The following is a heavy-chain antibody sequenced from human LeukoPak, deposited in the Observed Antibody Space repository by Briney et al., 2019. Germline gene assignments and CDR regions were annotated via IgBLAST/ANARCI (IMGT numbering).Heavy chain of an antibody. CDR1: GFTFSSYA. CDR3: ARRATTERGHSYGLDY. J-gene: IGHJ4*02. CDR2: ISGSGGST. V-gene: IGHV3-23*01. Sequence: GGSLRLSCAASGFTFSSYAMSWVRQAPGKGLEWVSAISGSGGSTYYADSVKGRFTISRDNAKNSLYLQMNSLRAEDTAVYYCARRATTERGHSYGLDYWGQGTLVTVSS. D-gene: IGHD5-18*01.